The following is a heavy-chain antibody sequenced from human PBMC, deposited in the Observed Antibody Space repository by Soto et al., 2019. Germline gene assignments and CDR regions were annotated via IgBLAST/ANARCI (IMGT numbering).Heavy chain of an antibody. D-gene: IGHD3-22*01. Sequence: PGGSLRLSCAASGFTLSDYYMTWIRQPPGKGLEWVSYISDSASTTHYADSVKGRFTISRDNANKSLYLHMNSLRAEDTAVYYCARDTAFIASGLFHPWGQGTLVTVSS. CDR3: ARDTAFIASGLFHP. CDR1: GFTLSDYY. CDR2: ISDSASTT. J-gene: IGHJ5*02. V-gene: IGHV3-11*01.